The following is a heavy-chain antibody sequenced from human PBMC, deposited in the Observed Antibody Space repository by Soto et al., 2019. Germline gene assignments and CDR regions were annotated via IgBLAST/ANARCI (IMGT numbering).Heavy chain of an antibody. Sequence: GGALRLTCAAPGVACGTYTMSWFCQAPGKGLEWVSSISGSDGTTYYADSVKGRFSISRDKSKNTLYLQMNSLRAEDTAIYYCAKLDFWNSYYGLDVWGQGTTVTVSS. CDR3: AKLDFWNSYYGLDV. CDR1: GVACGTYT. V-gene: IGHV3-23*01. D-gene: IGHD3-3*01. J-gene: IGHJ6*02. CDR2: ISGSDGTT.